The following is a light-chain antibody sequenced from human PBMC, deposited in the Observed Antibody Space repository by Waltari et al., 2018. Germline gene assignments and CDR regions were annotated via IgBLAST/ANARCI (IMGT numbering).Light chain of an antibody. Sequence: QSALTQPRSVSGSPAQSVTISCTGTSSDVGRYNYVSWFQQYPGKAPKLMISDVSERPSGVPDRFSGYKSGNTASLTISGLQAEDEADYYCCSYAGIYTWVFGGGTQLTVL. CDR3: CSYAGIYTWV. CDR2: DVS. J-gene: IGLJ3*02. V-gene: IGLV2-11*01. CDR1: SSDVGRYNY.